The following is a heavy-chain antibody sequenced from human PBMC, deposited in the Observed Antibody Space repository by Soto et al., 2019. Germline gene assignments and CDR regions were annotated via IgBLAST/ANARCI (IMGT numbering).Heavy chain of an antibody. J-gene: IGHJ4*02. V-gene: IGHV4-31*03. Sequence: SETLSLTCTVSGGSISSGGYYWSWIRQHPGKGLEWIGYIYYSGSTYYNPSLKSRVTISVDTSKNQFSLKLSSVTAADTAVYYCARSLAGMTTVILYYFDYWGQGTLVTVSS. CDR3: ARSLAGMTTVILYYFDY. CDR2: IYYSGST. CDR1: GGSISSGGYY. D-gene: IGHD4-17*01.